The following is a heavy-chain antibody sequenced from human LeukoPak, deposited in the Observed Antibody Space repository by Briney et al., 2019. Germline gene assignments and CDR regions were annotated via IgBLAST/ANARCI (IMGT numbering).Heavy chain of an antibody. D-gene: IGHD3-22*01. CDR1: GGSFSGYY. CDR3: ARGLSYYYDSSVYYSGD. V-gene: IGHV4-34*01. CDR2: INHSGST. Sequence: SETLSLTCAVYGGSFSGYYWSWIRQPPGKGLEWIGEINHSGSTNYNPSLKSRVTISVDTSKNQFSLKLSSVTAADTAVYYCARGLSYYYDSSVYYSGDWGQETLVTVSS. J-gene: IGHJ4*02.